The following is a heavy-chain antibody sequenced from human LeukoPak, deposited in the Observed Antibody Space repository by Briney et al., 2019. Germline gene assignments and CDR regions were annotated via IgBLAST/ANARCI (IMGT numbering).Heavy chain of an antibody. CDR1: GYTFTGYY. CDR2: INPNSGGT. CDR3: ARSYSSSWYDMSAFDI. Sequence: ASVKVSCKASGYTFTGYYIHSVRQAPGQGLEWMGWINPNSGGTNYAQTFQGRVTMTRDTSISTAYMELSRLRSDDTAVYYCARSYSSSWYDMSAFDIWGQGTMVTVSS. D-gene: IGHD6-13*01. V-gene: IGHV1-2*02. J-gene: IGHJ3*02.